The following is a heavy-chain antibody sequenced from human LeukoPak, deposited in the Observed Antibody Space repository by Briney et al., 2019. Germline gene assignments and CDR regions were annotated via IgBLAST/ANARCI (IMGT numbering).Heavy chain of an antibody. CDR1: GFTFSSYA. CDR2: ISGSGGST. J-gene: IGHJ6*02. V-gene: IGHV3-23*01. D-gene: IGHD4-17*01. CDR3: AKDQVSYGDYGYYYYGMDV. Sequence: PGGSLRLSCAASGFTFSSYAMSWVRQAPGKGLEWVSGISGSGGSTYYADSVKGRFTISRDNSKNTLYLQMNSLRAEDTAVYYCAKDQVSYGDYGYYYYGMDVWGQGTTVTVSS.